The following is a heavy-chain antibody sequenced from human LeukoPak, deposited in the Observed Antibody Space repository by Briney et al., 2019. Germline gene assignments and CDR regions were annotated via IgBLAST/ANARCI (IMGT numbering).Heavy chain of an antibody. CDR1: GFTFSSYW. J-gene: IGHJ3*02. CDR2: IKQDGSEK. CDR3: AKVVVPAAIKGAFDI. D-gene: IGHD2-2*02. Sequence: PGGSLRLSCAASGFTFSSYWMSWVRQAPGKGLEWVANIKQDGSEKYYVDSVKGRFTISRDNSKNTLYLQMNSLRAEDTAVYYCAKVVVPAAIKGAFDIWGQGTMVTVSS. V-gene: IGHV3-7*03.